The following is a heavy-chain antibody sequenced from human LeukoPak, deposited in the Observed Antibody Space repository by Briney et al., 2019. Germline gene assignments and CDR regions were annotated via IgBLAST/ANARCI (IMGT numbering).Heavy chain of an antibody. CDR3: AKDIRLRPALAAAGTGGAFDI. D-gene: IGHD6-13*01. V-gene: IGHV3-9*01. CDR2: ISWNSGSI. Sequence: PGGSLRLSCAASGFTFDDYAMHWVRQAPGKGLEWVSGISWNSGSIGYADSVKGRFTISRDNAKNSLYLQMNSLRAEDTALYYCAKDIRLRPALAAAGTGGAFDIWGQGTMVTVSS. CDR1: GFTFDDYA. J-gene: IGHJ3*02.